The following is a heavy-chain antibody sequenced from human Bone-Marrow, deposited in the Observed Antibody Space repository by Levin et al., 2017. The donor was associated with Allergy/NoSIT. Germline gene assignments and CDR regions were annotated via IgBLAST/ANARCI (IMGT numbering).Heavy chain of an antibody. CDR2: ISSTSTYI. Sequence: GESLKISCVASGFSFSSYSVNWVRQAPGKGLEWVSSISSTSTYIHYADSVKGRFTISRDNAKNSLYLQMNSLRDEDTAVYYCARDKIGAGPPMDFDCWGQGTLVTVSS. V-gene: IGHV3-21*01. CDR1: GFSFSSYS. D-gene: IGHD3-10*01. J-gene: IGHJ4*02. CDR3: ARDKIGAGPPMDFDC.